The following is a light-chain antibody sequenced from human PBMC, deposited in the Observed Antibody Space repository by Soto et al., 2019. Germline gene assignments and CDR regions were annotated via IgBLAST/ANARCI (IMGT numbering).Light chain of an antibody. CDR2: GAS. J-gene: IGKJ4*01. CDR1: ESINQN. Sequence: ETVMTQSPATLSVSPGEGATLSCRATESINQNLAWYQQKPGQAPRLPIHGASYRATGIPDRFSGRGSGTEFTLAISRLQSEDFAVYYCQQYNTWPLNFGGGTKVDI. CDR3: QQYNTWPLN. V-gene: IGKV3-15*01.